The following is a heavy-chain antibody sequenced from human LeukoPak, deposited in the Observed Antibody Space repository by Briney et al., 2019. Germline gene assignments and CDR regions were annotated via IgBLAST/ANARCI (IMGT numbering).Heavy chain of an antibody. J-gene: IGHJ6*02. CDR3: AREYSSSRYYYYDMDV. CDR1: GFTFSSCA. Sequence: GGSLRLSCAASGFTFSSCAMHWVRQAPGKGLEWVAVISYDGSNKYYADSVKGRFTISRDNSKNTLYLQMNSLRAEDTAVYYCAREYSSSRYYYYDMDVWGQGTTVTVSS. CDR2: ISYDGSNK. V-gene: IGHV3-30-3*01. D-gene: IGHD6-6*01.